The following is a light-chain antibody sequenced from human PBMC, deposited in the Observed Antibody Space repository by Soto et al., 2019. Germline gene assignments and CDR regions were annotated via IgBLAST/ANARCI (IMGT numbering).Light chain of an antibody. V-gene: IGLV2-11*01. CDR3: CSYAGSYTRLDV. CDR1: SSDVGGYNY. J-gene: IGLJ1*01. CDR2: DVS. Sequence: QSALTQPRSVSGSPGQSVTISCTGTSSDVGGYNYVSWYQQHPGKAPKLMIYDVSKRPSGVPDRFSGSKSGNTASLTISGLQAEDEADYYCCSYAGSYTRLDVFGTGTKLTVL.